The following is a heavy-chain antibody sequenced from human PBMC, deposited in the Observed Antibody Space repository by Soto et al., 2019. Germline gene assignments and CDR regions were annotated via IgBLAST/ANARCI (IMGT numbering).Heavy chain of an antibody. J-gene: IGHJ4*02. D-gene: IGHD6-19*01. CDR1: GYSSRSGYY. V-gene: IGHV4-38-2*01. CDR2: IYHSGGT. Sequence: LSLTCAVSGYSSRSGYYWAWIRQPPGKGLEYIGSIYHSGGTFYNPSLKSRVTMSVDTSKKEFSLRLTAVTAADTAVYYCAGTDSYTSGLDYWGQGTVVTVSS. CDR3: AGTDSYTSGLDY.